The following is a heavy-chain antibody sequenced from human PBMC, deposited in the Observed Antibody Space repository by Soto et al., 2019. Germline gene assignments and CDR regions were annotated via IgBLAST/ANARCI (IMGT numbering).Heavy chain of an antibody. Sequence: SETLSLTCAVSGGSISSGGYSWSWIRQPPGKGLEWIGYIYHSGSTYYNPSLKSRVTISVDRSKNQFSLKLSSVTAADTAVYYCARVREPYCVFDCYPPTPRWSDSWGQGILVTVSS. CDR1: GGSISSGGYS. V-gene: IGHV4-30-2*01. J-gene: IGHJ5*01. CDR2: IYHSGST. D-gene: IGHD2-21*02. CDR3: ARVREPYCVFDCYPPTPRWSDS.